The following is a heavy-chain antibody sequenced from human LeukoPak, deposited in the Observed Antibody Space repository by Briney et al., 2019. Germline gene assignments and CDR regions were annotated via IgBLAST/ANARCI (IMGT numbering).Heavy chain of an antibody. CDR2: ISSSSSYI. Sequence: SGVSLRLSCAASGFTFSSYSMNWVRQAPGKGLEWVSSISSSSSYIYYPDSVKGRFTISRDNAKNSLYLQMNSLRAEDTAVYYCASSYYDILTGYYRPGLFDYWGQGTLVTVSS. V-gene: IGHV3-21*01. D-gene: IGHD3-9*01. CDR1: GFTFSSYS. J-gene: IGHJ4*02. CDR3: ASSYYDILTGYYRPGLFDY.